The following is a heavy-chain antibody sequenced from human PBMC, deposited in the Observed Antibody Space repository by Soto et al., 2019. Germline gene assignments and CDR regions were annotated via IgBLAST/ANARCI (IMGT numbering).Heavy chain of an antibody. CDR1: GFTFSSYG. CDR2: IWYDGSNK. D-gene: IGHD2-15*01. Sequence: GGSLRLSXAASGFTFSSYGMHWVRQAPGKGLEWVAVIWYDGSNKYYADSVKGRFTISRDNSKNTLYLQMNSLRAEDTAVYYCARDMRRYCSGGSCYSFDYWGQGTLVTVSS. CDR3: ARDMRRYCSGGSCYSFDY. J-gene: IGHJ4*02. V-gene: IGHV3-33*01.